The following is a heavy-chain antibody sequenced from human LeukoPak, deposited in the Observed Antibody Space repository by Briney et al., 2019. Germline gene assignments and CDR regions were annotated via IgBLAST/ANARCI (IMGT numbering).Heavy chain of an antibody. Sequence: GGSLRLSCAASGFTFSSYGMHWVRQAPGKGLEWVAVISYDGSNKYYANSVKGRFTISRGNSKNTLYLQMNSLRAEDTAVYYCAKERLGIFGALGYWGQGTLVTVSS. V-gene: IGHV3-30*18. CDR2: ISYDGSNK. CDR1: GFTFSSYG. J-gene: IGHJ4*02. D-gene: IGHD3-3*01. CDR3: AKERLGIFGALGY.